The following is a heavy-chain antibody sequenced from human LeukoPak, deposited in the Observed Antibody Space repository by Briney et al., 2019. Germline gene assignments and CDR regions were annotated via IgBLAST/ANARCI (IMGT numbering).Heavy chain of an antibody. V-gene: IGHV3-48*01. CDR1: GFTFSSYS. Sequence: PGGSLRLSCAASGFTFSSYSMNWVRQAPGKGLEWVSYISSSSSTIYYADSVKGRFTISRDNAKNSLYLQMNSLRAEDTAVYYCETLFGSYSRVFDYWGQGTLVTVSS. CDR3: ETLFGSYSRVFDY. CDR2: ISSSSSTI. J-gene: IGHJ4*02. D-gene: IGHD1-26*01.